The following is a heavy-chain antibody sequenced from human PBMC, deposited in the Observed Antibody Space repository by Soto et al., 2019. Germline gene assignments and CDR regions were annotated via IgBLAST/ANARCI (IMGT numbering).Heavy chain of an antibody. D-gene: IGHD2-15*01. V-gene: IGHV1-18*04. Sequence: GPTVKVSGKASCYTFTSYGISWVRQAPGQGLECMGWISACDGNTNYAQKLQGRGTINTDTSTSTAYMELRSLRSDETAVYYCARGGYCSGGSCPREYYYYGMDVWGQGTTVTVS. CDR3: ARGGYCSGGSCPREYYYYGMDV. J-gene: IGHJ6*02. CDR1: CYTFTSYG. CDR2: ISACDGNT.